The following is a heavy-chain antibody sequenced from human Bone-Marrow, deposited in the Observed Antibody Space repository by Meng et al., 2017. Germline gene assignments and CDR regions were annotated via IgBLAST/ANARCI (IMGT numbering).Heavy chain of an antibody. V-gene: IGHV2-5*02. Sequence: SGPTLVKPTQILTLIRTFSGFALSTSGVGVGWIRQPSGKALEWLALIYWDDDKRYSPSLKSRLTITKDTSKDQVVLTMTNMDPVDTATYYCAYRQSSPTWAYWGQGTLVTVSS. J-gene: IGHJ4*02. CDR1: GFALSTSGVG. D-gene: IGHD7-27*01. CDR3: AYRQSSPTWAY. CDR2: IYWDDDK.